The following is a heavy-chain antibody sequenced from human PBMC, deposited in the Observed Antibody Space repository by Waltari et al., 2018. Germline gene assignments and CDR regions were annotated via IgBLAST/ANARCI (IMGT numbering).Heavy chain of an antibody. CDR2: IYPSDSDT. V-gene: IGHV5-51*01. J-gene: IGHJ1*01. D-gene: IGHD5-12*01. CDR3: ARHVKGGGGGGYIEH. Sequence: EVELVQSGAEVKKPGVSLRLSCKGSGYNFGHSLIGWVRQKPGRGLEWLGIIYPSDSDTRYSPYFLGQVTMSVDKSISTVYLQRTSLQVSDSAIYYCARHVKGGGGGGYIEHWGQGTQVTVSS. CDR1: GYNFGHSL.